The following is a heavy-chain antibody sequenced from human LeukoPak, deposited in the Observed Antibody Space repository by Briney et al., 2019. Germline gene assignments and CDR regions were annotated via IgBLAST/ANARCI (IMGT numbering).Heavy chain of an antibody. V-gene: IGHV3-15*01. Sequence: GGSLRLSCAASGFTFINAWMTWVRQAPGEGLEWVGRIHSTPNGGTPDYATPVKGRFTISRDDSKNTLYLQMNSLKTEDTAVYYCTSGVGTLDYWGQGALVTVSS. D-gene: IGHD1-14*01. CDR1: GFTFINAW. CDR3: TSGVGTLDY. J-gene: IGHJ4*02. CDR2: IHSTPNGGTP.